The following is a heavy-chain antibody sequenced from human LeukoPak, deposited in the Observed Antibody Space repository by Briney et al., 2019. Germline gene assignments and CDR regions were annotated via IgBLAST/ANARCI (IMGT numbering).Heavy chain of an antibody. V-gene: IGHV3-7*03. Sequence: GGSLRLSCAASGFTLCRYWMSCVPPAPGGGREWVANIKQDGSEKYYVDSVRGRYTISRDNAKNSLYLQMNSLRAEDTAVYYCAREPVRGVFDYWGQGTLVTVSS. CDR2: IKQDGSEK. CDR3: AREPVRGVFDY. D-gene: IGHD3-10*01. J-gene: IGHJ4*02. CDR1: GFTLCRYW.